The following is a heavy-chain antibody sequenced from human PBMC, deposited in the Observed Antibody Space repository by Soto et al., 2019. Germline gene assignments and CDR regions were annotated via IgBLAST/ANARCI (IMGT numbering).Heavy chain of an antibody. CDR1: GFTFSSYG. J-gene: IGHJ4*02. V-gene: IGHV3-30*18. D-gene: IGHD3-3*01. CDR2: ISYDGSNK. Sequence: GGSLRLSCAASGFTFSSYGMHWVRQAPGKGLEWVAVISYDGSNKYYADSVKGRFTISRDNSKNTLYLQMNSLRAEDTALYYCAKDLRYDFWSGYYPAYWGQGTLVTVSS. CDR3: AKDLRYDFWSGYYPAY.